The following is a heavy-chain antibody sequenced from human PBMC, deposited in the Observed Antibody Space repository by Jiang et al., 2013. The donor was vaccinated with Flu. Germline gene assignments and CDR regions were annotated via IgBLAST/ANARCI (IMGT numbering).Heavy chain of an antibody. V-gene: IGHV1-3*01. CDR2: INAGNGNT. CDR1: GYTFTSYA. D-gene: IGHD5-12*01. CDR3: ARDLGIVATIQPHY. Sequence: SVKVSCKASGYTFTSYAMHWVRQAPGQRLEWMGWINAGNGNTKYSQKFQGRVTITRDTSASTAYMELSSLRSEDTAVYYCARDLGIVATIQPHYWGQGTLVTVSS. J-gene: IGHJ4*02.